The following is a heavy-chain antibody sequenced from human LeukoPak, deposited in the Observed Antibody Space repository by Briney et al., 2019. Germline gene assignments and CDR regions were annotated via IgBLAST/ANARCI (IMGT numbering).Heavy chain of an antibody. D-gene: IGHD3-10*01. CDR3: ARDSWAMVRGVIYYYYGMDV. V-gene: IGHV3-23*01. CDR2: ISGSGGST. CDR1: GFTFSSYA. Sequence: GGSLRLSCAASGFTFSSYAMSWVRQAPGKGLEWVSAISGSGGSTYYADSVKGRFTISRDNAKNTLYLQMNSLRAEDTAVYYCARDSWAMVRGVIYYYYGMDVWGQGTTVTVSS. J-gene: IGHJ6*02.